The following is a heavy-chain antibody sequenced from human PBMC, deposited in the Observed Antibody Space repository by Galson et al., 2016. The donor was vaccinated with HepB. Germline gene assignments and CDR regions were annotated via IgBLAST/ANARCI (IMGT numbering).Heavy chain of an antibody. CDR1: GFAFSSYG. V-gene: IGHV3-48*02. Sequence: SLRLSCAASGFAFSSYGMNWIRQAPGKGLEWVSYISRGSGTIYYADSVRGRFTVSRDNARNSLYLQMNSLRDEDTAVYYLATSDSGGDTFVDVWGQGTTVIVTS. J-gene: IGHJ6*02. CDR2: ISRGSGTI. D-gene: IGHD4-23*01. CDR3: ATSDSGGDTFVDV.